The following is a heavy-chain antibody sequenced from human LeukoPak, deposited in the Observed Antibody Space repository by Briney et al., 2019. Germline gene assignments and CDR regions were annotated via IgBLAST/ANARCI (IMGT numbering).Heavy chain of an antibody. J-gene: IGHJ3*02. CDR1: GFTFSSYA. CDR3: AKNHWELHHRSFLGDAFDI. Sequence: GGSLRLSCAASGFTFSSYAMSWVGQAPGKGLGWVSAIGGSGGSTNYADSVKGRFTISRDNSKNTLYLQMNSLRAEDTAVYYCAKNHWELHHRSFLGDAFDIWGQGTMVTVSS. CDR2: IGGSGGST. D-gene: IGHD1-26*01. V-gene: IGHV3-23*01.